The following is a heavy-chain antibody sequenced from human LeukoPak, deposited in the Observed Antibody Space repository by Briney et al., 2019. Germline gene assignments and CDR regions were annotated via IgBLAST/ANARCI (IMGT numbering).Heavy chain of an antibody. Sequence: SETLSLTCAVYGGSFSGYYWSWLRQPPGKGLEWIGEINHSGSTNYNPSLKSRVTISVDTSKNQFSLKLSSVTAADTAVYYCARARVAAAGTRYYYGMDVWGQGTTVTVSS. J-gene: IGHJ6*02. CDR3: ARARVAAAGTRYYYGMDV. CDR1: GGSFSGYY. V-gene: IGHV4-34*01. CDR2: INHSGST. D-gene: IGHD6-13*01.